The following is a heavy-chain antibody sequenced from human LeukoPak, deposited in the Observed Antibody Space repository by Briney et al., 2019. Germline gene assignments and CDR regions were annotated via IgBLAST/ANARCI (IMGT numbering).Heavy chain of an antibody. CDR3: ARAVSPTDCINLRCYFCDN. J-gene: IGHJ4*02. D-gene: IGHD2-8*01. V-gene: IGHV3-48*03. Sequence: SVKGRFTISRDNAKNSLYLQMNSLRAEDAAVYYCARAVSPTDCINLRCYFCDNWGQGTLVTVSS.